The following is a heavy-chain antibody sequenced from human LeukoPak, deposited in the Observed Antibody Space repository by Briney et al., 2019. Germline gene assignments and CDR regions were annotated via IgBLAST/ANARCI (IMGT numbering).Heavy chain of an antibody. V-gene: IGHV3-11*01. Sequence: GGSLRLSCAASGFTFSDYYLSWIRQAPGKGLECVSYITNSGSTIYYADSVKGRFTISRDNAKNSLYLRMNSLRAEDTAVYYCAREYCRSTSCYGYPDYWGQGTLVTVSS. J-gene: IGHJ4*02. CDR2: ITNSGSTI. CDR1: GFTFSDYY. D-gene: IGHD2-2*01. CDR3: AREYCRSTSCYGYPDY.